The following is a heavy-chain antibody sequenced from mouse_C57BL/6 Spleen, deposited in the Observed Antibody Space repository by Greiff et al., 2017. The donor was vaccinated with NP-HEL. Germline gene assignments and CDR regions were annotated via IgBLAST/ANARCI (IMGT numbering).Heavy chain of an antibody. CDR3: ARNGNGYAMDY. D-gene: IGHD2-1*01. CDR2: ISSGSSTI. CDR1: GFTFSDYG. Sequence: EVQRVESGGGLVKPGGSLKLSCAASGFTFSDYGMHWVRQAPEKGLEWVAYISSGSSTIYYADTVKGRFTISRDNAKNTLFLQMTSLRAEDTAMYYCARNGNGYAMDYWGQGTSVTVSS. J-gene: IGHJ4*01. V-gene: IGHV5-17*01.